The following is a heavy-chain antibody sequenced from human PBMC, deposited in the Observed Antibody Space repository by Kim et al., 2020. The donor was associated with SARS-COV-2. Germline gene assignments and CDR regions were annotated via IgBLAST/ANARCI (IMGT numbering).Heavy chain of an antibody. J-gene: IGHJ6*02. CDR1: GFNFNSYS. CDR2: ISSSSNTV. CDR3: ARCPLSMTMVRGMITTTLFYYYNMAA. V-gene: IGHV3-48*02. Sequence: GGSLRLSCTVSGFNFNSYSMNWVRQAPGKGLEWVSYISSSSNTVYYAGSVRGRFTISRDNAKNSLFLQMNSLRDEDTAVYYCARCPLSMTMVRGMITTTLFYYYNMAAWGQGTTVTVSS. D-gene: IGHD3-10*01.